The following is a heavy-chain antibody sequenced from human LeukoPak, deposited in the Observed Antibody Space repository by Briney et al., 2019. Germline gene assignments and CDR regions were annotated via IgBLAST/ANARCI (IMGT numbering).Heavy chain of an antibody. CDR1: GFSLSTRGMC. D-gene: IGHD3-10*01. CDR3: ARLLVRGVITEDFDY. Sequence: SGPALVKPTQPLTLTCTFLGFSLSTRGMCVSWIRQPPGKALEWLAQIDWYNDNYYSTSLKTSLTISKDTSKNPVVLTMTNMDPVDTATYYGARLLVRGVITEDFDYWGQGTLVTVSS. V-gene: IGHV2-70*01. J-gene: IGHJ4*02. CDR2: IDWYNDN.